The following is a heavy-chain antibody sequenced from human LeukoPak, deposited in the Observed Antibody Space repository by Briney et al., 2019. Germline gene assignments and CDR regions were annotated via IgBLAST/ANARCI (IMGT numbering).Heavy chain of an antibody. D-gene: IGHD6-13*01. CDR3: AREVAVGIGAYNF. V-gene: IGHV3-7*01. Sequence: GGSLRLSCVASGVSFTSSYMSWVRQAPGKGLEWVANINLDGSEQYYVDSVKGRFTISRDNAKNSLYLQMNSLWAEDTAVYYCAREVAVGIGAYNFWGQGTLVTVSS. CDR2: INLDGSEQ. CDR1: GVSFTSSY. J-gene: IGHJ4*02.